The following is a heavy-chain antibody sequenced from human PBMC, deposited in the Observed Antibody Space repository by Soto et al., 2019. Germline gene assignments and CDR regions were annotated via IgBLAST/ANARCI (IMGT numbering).Heavy chain of an antibody. CDR1: GGSISSSNW. CDR3: ASYTRYGSGSYYKAWIAWFDP. D-gene: IGHD3-10*01. V-gene: IGHV4-4*02. Sequence: SETLSLTCAVSGGSISSSNWWSWVRQPPVKGLEWIGEIYHSGSTNYNPSLKSRVTISVDKSKNQFSLKLSSVTAADTAVYYCASYTRYGSGSYYKAWIAWFDPWGQGTLVTVSS. CDR2: IYHSGST. J-gene: IGHJ5*02.